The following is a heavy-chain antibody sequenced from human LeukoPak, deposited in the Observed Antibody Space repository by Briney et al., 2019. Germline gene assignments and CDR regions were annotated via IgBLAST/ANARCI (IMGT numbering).Heavy chain of an antibody. CDR3: AKDLTVGATIDWFDP. J-gene: IGHJ5*02. Sequence: PGGSLRLSCAASGFTFSSYGMHWVRQAPGKGLEWVAVIWYDGCNKYYADSVKGRFTISRDNSKNTLYLQMNSLRAEDTAVYYCAKDLTVGATIDWFDPWGQGTLVTVSS. CDR2: IWYDGCNK. CDR1: GFTFSSYG. D-gene: IGHD1-26*01. V-gene: IGHV3-33*06.